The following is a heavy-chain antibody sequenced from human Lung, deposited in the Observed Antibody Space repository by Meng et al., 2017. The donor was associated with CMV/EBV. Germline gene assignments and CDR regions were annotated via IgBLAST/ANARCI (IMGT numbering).Heavy chain of an antibody. CDR1: GYTFTGYY. CDR3: ARGPGEATFTSLDDF. V-gene: IGHV1-2*02. D-gene: IGHD3-16*01. CDR2: IDPHNGDT. J-gene: IGHJ4*02. Sequence: SXXVSXKTSGYTFTGYYLHWVRQAPGQGLEYMGSIDPHNGDTNYAQKFQGRVTMTRDTSIDTAYMELSRLRSDDTAVYFCARGPGEATFTSLDDFWGQGTLVTVSS.